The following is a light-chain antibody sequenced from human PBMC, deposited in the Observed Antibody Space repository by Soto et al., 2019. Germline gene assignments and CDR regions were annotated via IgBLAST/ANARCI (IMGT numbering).Light chain of an antibody. V-gene: IGLV4-60*02. CDR3: ETWDSNSWV. CDR2: LEGSGSY. J-gene: IGLJ3*02. CDR1: SGHSSYI. Sequence: QPVLTQSSSASASRGSSVKLTCTLSSGHSSYIIAWHQQQPGKAPRYLMKLEGSGSYNKGSGVPDRFSGSSSGADRYLTISNLQFEDEADYYCETWDSNSWVFGGGTQLTVL.